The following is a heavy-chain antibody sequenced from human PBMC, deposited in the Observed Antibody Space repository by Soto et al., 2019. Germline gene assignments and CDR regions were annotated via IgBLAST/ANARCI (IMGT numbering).Heavy chain of an antibody. CDR3: ASGFWSGPIAYYFDS. J-gene: IGHJ4*01. V-gene: IGHV4-59*01. CDR1: GGSISSYY. D-gene: IGHD3-3*01. Sequence: SETLSLTCTVSGGSISSYYWSWIRQPPGKGLEWIGYIYYSGSTNYNPSLKSRVTISVDTSKNQFSLKLSSVTAADTAVYYCASGFWSGPIAYYFDSWGQGTLVTLSS. CDR2: IYYSGST.